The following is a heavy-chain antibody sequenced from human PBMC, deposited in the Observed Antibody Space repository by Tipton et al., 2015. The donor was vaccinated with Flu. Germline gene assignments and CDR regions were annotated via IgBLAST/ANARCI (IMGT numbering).Heavy chain of an antibody. D-gene: IGHD3-22*01. Sequence: SLRLSCAASGFTFSDYAMHWVRQAPGKGLEWVAVMSYDGRNEYYADSLKGRFTISRDNSGNTVYLEMNNLTPEDTAVYYCAKDAVYLHFDSSGYMGPLDYWGQGVLVTVSS. CDR2: MSYDGRNE. CDR3: AKDAVYLHFDSSGYMGPLDY. V-gene: IGHV3-30*18. CDR1: GFTFSDYA. J-gene: IGHJ4*02.